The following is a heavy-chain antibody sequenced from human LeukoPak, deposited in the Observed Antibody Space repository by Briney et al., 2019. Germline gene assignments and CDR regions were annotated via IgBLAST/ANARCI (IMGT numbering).Heavy chain of an antibody. Sequence: ASVKVPCKASGYTFTSYYMHWVRQAPGQGLEWMGIINPSGGSTSYAQKFQGRVTMTRDTSTSTVYMELSSLRSEDTAVYYCARDSGGYDSNYYDSSGYHTGGHFDYWGQGTLVTVSS. CDR3: ARDSGGYDSNYYDSSGYHTGGHFDY. CDR2: INPSGGST. J-gene: IGHJ4*02. V-gene: IGHV1-46*01. D-gene: IGHD3-22*01. CDR1: GYTFTSYY.